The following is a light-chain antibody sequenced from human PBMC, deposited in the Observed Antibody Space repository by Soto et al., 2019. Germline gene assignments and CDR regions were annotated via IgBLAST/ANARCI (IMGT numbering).Light chain of an antibody. J-gene: IGLJ2*01. CDR2: EVI. CDR3: TSFTTSDTWV. CDR1: SSDVGAYNF. Sequence: QSVLTQPASVSGSPGQSITISCTGTSSDVGAYNFVSWYQQHPGRAPKLMIYEVINRPSGVSVRFSGSKSGNTASLTISGVQAEDEADYYCTSFTTSDTWVFGGGTKLTVL. V-gene: IGLV2-14*01.